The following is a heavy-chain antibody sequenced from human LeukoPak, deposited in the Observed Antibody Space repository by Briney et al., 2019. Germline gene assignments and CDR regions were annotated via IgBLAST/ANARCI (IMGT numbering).Heavy chain of an antibody. D-gene: IGHD3-16*02. CDR1: GFTFSSYE. V-gene: IGHV3-48*03. J-gene: IGHJ4*02. CDR2: ISSSGSTI. Sequence: PGGSLRLSCAASGFTFSSYEMNWVRQAPGKGLEWVSYISSSGSTIYYADSVKGRFTISRDNAKNSLYLQMNSLRAEDTAVYYCAIHYYDYVWGSYRYDYWGQGTLVTVSS. CDR3: AIHYYDYVWGSYRYDY.